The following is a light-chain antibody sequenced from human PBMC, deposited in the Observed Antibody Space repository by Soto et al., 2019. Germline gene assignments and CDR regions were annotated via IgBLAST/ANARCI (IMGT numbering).Light chain of an antibody. CDR2: DAS. CDR1: QSVGSY. J-gene: IGKJ4*01. V-gene: IGKV3-11*01. CDR3: QQRSDWPST. Sequence: EIVLIQSPATLSLSPGDRATLSCRASQSVGSYLGWYQQRPGQAPRLLIYDASNRATGIPARFSGSGSGTEFTLTISSLEPEDFSVYYCQQRSDWPSTFGGGTKVEIK.